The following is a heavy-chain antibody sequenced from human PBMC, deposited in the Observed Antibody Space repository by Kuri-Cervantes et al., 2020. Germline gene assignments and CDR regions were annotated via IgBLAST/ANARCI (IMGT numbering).Heavy chain of an antibody. CDR1: GFTFSSYA. CDR3: ARVGYFYFDY. J-gene: IGHJ4*02. V-gene: IGHV3-30*07. Sequence: GESLKISCAASGFTFSSYAMHWVRQAPGKGLEWLAVIWYDGSNKYYADSVKGRFTISRDNSKNTLYLQMNSLRAEDTAVYYCARVGYFYFDYWGQGTLVTVSS. CDR2: IWYDGSNK. D-gene: IGHD2-2*03.